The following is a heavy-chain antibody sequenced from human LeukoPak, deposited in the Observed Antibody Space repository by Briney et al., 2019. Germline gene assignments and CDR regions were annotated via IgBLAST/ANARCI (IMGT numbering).Heavy chain of an antibody. J-gene: IGHJ5*02. Sequence: PSETLSLTCTVSGGSISSGDYYWSWIRQPPGKGLEWIGYIYYSGSTYYNPSLKSRVTISVDTSKNQFSLKLSSVTAADTAVYYCVRDHRRELRRWFDPWGQGTLVTVSS. CDR2: IYYSGST. V-gene: IGHV4-30-4*08. CDR1: GGSISSGDYY. D-gene: IGHD1-26*01. CDR3: VRDHRRELRRWFDP.